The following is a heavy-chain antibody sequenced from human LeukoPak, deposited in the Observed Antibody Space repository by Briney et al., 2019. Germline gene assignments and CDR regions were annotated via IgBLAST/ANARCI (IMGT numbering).Heavy chain of an antibody. CDR1: GFTFSSYE. J-gene: IGHJ5*02. D-gene: IGHD4-11*01. Sequence: GGSLRLSCAASGFTFSSYEMNWVRQAPGKGLEWVSFITSSGNTMYYADSVRGRFTISRDNAKSSLYLQMNSLRADDTAVYYCARLRSKYWFDPWGQGTLVTVSS. CDR2: ITSSGNTM. V-gene: IGHV3-48*03. CDR3: ARLRSKYWFDP.